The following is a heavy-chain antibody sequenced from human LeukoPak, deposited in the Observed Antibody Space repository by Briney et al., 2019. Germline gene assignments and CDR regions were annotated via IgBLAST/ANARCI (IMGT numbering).Heavy chain of an antibody. V-gene: IGHV3-30*02. CDR3: AKDGSGYSSSWHTTYFDY. CDR2: IRYDGSNK. J-gene: IGHJ4*02. CDR1: GFTFSIYG. Sequence: GGSLGLSCAASGFTFSIYGMHWVRQAPGKGLEWVAFIRYDGSNKYYADSVKGRFTISRDNSKNTLYLQMNSLRAEDTAVYYCAKDGSGYSSSWHTTYFDYWGQGTLVTVSS. D-gene: IGHD6-13*01.